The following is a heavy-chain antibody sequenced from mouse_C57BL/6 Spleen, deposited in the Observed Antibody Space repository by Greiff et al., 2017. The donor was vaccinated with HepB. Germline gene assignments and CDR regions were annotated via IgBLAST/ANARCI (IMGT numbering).Heavy chain of an antibody. CDR2: IDPDSGGT. J-gene: IGHJ4*01. CDR3: ARRAGGYNDYDMDY. CDR1: GYTFTSYW. D-gene: IGHD2-2*01. Sequence: QVQLQQSGAELVKPGASVKLSCKASGYTFTSYWMHWVKQRPGRGLEWIGRIDPDSGGTNYNEKFKSKATMTVDTASSTAYMELSSLTSEDSAVYYCARRAGGYNDYDMDYWGQGTSVTVSS. V-gene: IGHV1-72*01.